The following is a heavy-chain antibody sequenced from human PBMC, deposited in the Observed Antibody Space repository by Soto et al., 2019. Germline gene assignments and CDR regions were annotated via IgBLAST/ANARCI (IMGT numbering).Heavy chain of an antibody. J-gene: IGHJ4*02. CDR1: GGSISGGGYS. D-gene: IGHD3-22*01. Sequence: SETLSLTCAVSGGSISGGGYSWSWIRQPPGKGLEWIGYIYHSGSTYYNPSLKSRVTISVDRSKNQFSLKLSSVTAADTAVYYCARGYYYDSSGYPPGFDYWGQGTLVTVSS. CDR3: ARGYYYDSSGYPPGFDY. V-gene: IGHV4-30-2*01. CDR2: IYHSGST.